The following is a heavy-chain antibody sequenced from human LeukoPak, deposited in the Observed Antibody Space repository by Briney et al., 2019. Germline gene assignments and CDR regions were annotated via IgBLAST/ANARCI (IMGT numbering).Heavy chain of an antibody. J-gene: IGHJ4*02. V-gene: IGHV4-59*08. Sequence: SETLSLTCTVSGGSISSYYWSWIRQPPGKGLEWIGYIYYSGSTNYNPSLKSRVTISVDTSKYQFPLKLSSVTAADPAVYYCASTRKHTVSYDYWGQGTLVTVSS. CDR1: GGSISSYY. CDR3: ASTRKHTVSYDY. D-gene: IGHD4-17*01. CDR2: IYYSGST.